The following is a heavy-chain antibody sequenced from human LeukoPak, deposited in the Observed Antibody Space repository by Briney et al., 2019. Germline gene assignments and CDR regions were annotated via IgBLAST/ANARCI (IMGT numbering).Heavy chain of an antibody. J-gene: IGHJ3*02. D-gene: IGHD3-22*01. CDR2: INPNSGGT. CDR3: ASLYYYDSSGSVTDAFDI. Sequence: ASVKVSCKASGYTFTGYYMHWVRQAPGQGLEWMGWINPNSGGTSYAQKFQGRVTMTRDMSTSTVYMELSSLRSEDTAVYYCASLYYYDSSGSVTDAFDIWGQGTMVTVSS. V-gene: IGHV1-2*02. CDR1: GYTFTGYY.